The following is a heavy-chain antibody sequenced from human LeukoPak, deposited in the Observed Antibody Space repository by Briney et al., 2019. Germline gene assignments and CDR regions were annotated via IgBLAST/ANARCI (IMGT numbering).Heavy chain of an antibody. CDR1: GFTVSSNY. CDR2: IYSGGST. D-gene: IGHD6-19*01. CDR3: ARAPAVDDAFDI. Sequence: GGSLRLSCAASGFTVSSNYMSWVRQAPGKGLEWVSVIYSGGSTYYADSVKGRFTISRDNSKNTLYLQMNSLRAEDTAVYYCARAPAVDDAFDIWGQGTMVTVSS. V-gene: IGHV3-53*01. J-gene: IGHJ3*02.